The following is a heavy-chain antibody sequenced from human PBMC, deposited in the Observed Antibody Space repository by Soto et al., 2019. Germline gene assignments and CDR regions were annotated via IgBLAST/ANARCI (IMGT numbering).Heavy chain of an antibody. CDR3: ARLYGNAFDV. J-gene: IGHJ3*01. V-gene: IGHV4-39*02. D-gene: IGHD2-8*01. CDR1: GGSITTSSYN. Sequence: QLQLQESGPGLVKPSETLSLTCSVSGGSITTSSYNWDWIRQPPGKGLEWIGTIYYDGSTSYNPSLKSEVPISVGTSKNHFARKVNSVTAADTDVYYRARLYGNAFDVWGRGTVVTVSS. CDR2: IYYDGST.